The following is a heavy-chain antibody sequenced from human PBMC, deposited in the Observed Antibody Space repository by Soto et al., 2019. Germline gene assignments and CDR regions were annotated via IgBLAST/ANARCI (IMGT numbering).Heavy chain of an antibody. D-gene: IGHD3-16*01. CDR1: GASIRSYH. CDR2: MQHTGDT. CDR3: AKDVSSRRWFDP. Sequence: SETLSLTCAVSGASIRSYHWSWIRQPAGKGLEWIGRMQHTGDTNYNPSLKSRVTMSVDTSKNQISLNMTSVTAADTAVYFCAKDVSSRRWFDPWGQGILVTVSS. V-gene: IGHV4-4*07. J-gene: IGHJ5*02.